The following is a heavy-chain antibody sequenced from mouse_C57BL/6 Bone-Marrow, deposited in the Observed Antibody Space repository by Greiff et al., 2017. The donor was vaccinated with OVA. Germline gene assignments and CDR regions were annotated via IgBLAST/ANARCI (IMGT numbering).Heavy chain of an antibody. Sequence: QVQLQQSGAELVKPGASVKLSCKASGYTFTSYWMHWVKQRPGRGLEWIGRIDPNSGGTKYNEKFKSKATLTVDKPSSTAYMQLSSLTSEDSAVYYCARSPIYYYGSSIYWYFDVWGTGTTVTVSS. D-gene: IGHD1-1*01. CDR2: IDPNSGGT. CDR3: ARSPIYYYGSSIYWYFDV. J-gene: IGHJ1*03. CDR1: GYTFTSYW. V-gene: IGHV1-72*01.